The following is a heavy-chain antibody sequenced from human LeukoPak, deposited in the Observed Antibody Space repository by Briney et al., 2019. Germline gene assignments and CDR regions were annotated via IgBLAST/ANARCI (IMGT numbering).Heavy chain of an antibody. Sequence: SETLSLTCTVSGGSISSYYWSWIRQPPGKGLEWIGYIYYSGSTNYNPSLKSRVTISVDTSKNQFSLKLSSVTAADTAVYYCARDLGGPLDWWGQGTLVTVSS. J-gene: IGHJ4*02. CDR3: ARDLGGPLDW. CDR1: GGSISSYY. V-gene: IGHV4-59*01. CDR2: IYYSGST. D-gene: IGHD2-15*01.